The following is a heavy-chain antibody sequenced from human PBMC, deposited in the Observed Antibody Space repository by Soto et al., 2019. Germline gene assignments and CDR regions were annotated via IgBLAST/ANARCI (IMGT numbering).Heavy chain of an antibody. V-gene: IGHV3-21*01. Sequence: EVQLVESGGGLVKPGGSLRLSCAASGFTFSSYSMNWVRQAPGKGLEWVSSISSRSSYIYYADSVKGRFTISRDNAKNSLYLQMNSLRAEDTAVYYCATMTTVTSDYWGQGTLVTVSS. CDR3: ATMTTVTSDY. D-gene: IGHD4-4*01. CDR1: GFTFSSYS. J-gene: IGHJ4*02. CDR2: ISSRSSYI.